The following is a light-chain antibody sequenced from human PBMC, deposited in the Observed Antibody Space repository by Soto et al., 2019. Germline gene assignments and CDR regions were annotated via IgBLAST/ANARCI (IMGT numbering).Light chain of an antibody. CDR1: QSIGVN. CDR2: GAS. J-gene: IGKJ2*01. V-gene: IGKV3-15*01. Sequence: EIVMTQSQATLSVSPGERATLSCRASQSIGVNLAWYRHIPGQVPRLLIYGASVRATGIPARFSGSGSGTDFTLTISSLQSEDFAFYYCHQYSQWPNTFGQGTKLEIK. CDR3: HQYSQWPNT.